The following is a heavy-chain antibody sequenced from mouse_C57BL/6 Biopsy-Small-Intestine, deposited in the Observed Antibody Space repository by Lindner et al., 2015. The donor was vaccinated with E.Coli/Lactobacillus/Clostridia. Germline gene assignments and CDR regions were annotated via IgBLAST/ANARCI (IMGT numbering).Heavy chain of an antibody. CDR3: ARGKVHAVARDLHYYGMDV. D-gene: IGHD1-2*01. J-gene: IGHJ1*01. CDR1: GYTLTNYG. CDR2: INTNTGNP. V-gene: IGHV9-3*02. Sequence: VKVSCKASGYTLTNYGLNWVRQAPGLGLEWMGWINTNTGNPVYAQGFTGRFVFSVDTSVSTAYLEISDLRADDTAVFYCARGKVHAVARDLHYYGMDVWGQGTTVTVSS.